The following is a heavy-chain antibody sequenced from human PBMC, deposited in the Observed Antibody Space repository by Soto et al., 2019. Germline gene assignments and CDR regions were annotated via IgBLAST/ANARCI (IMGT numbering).Heavy chain of an antibody. D-gene: IGHD6-13*01. J-gene: IGHJ6*02. CDR1: GFSLSTSGMC. CDR2: IDWDDDK. V-gene: IGHV2-70*01. CDR3: ARLHGGSSWGYYYRMDV. Sequence: SGPTLVNPTQTRTLTCTFSGFSLSTSGMCVSWIRQPPGKALEWLALIDWDDDKYYSTSLKTRLTISKDTSKNQVVLTMTNMDPVDTATYYCARLHGGSSWGYYYRMDVWGQGTTVTVSS.